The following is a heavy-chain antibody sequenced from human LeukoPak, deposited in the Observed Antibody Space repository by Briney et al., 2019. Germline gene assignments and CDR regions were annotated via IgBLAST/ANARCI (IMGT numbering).Heavy chain of an antibody. CDR3: ARVVADNWLDL. CDR2: IYPGDSDT. J-gene: IGHJ5*02. CDR1: GYTFTNYY. D-gene: IGHD2-15*01. V-gene: IGHV5-51*01. Sequence: GESLQISCNGSGYTFTNYYIAWVRQMPGKGLEWMGIIYPGDSDTRYSPSFQGQVTISADKSISTAYLQWSSLKASDTAMYYCARVVADNWLDLWGQGTLVTVSS.